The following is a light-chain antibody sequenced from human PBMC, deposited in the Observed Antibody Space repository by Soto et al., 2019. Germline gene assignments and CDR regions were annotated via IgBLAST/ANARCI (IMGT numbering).Light chain of an antibody. J-gene: IGKJ2*01. CDR1: QSVSSTY. Sequence: EIVLTQSPGTLSLSPGERATLSCRASQSVSSTYLAWYQQKPGQAPRLLIYGASSRATGIPDRFSGSGSGTDFTLTISRLEPEGFAVYYCQQYDNSLYTFGQGTKLEIK. V-gene: IGKV3-20*01. CDR3: QQYDNSLYT. CDR2: GAS.